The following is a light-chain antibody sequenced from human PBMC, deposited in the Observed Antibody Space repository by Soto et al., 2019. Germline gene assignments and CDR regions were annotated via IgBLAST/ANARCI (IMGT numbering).Light chain of an antibody. CDR3: QQYRHWPLT. CDR2: GAS. J-gene: IGKJ4*01. V-gene: IGKV3-15*01. Sequence: EIVMTQSPATLSVSPGERATLSCRASQKIDTYFDWYQQTPGQAPRLLIYGASTRATGIPARFSGSGSGTEFTLTISSLQSEDFAVYYCQQYRHWPLTFGGGTKVEIK. CDR1: QKIDTY.